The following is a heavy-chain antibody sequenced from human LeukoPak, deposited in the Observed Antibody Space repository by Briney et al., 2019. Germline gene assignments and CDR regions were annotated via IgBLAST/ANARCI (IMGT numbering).Heavy chain of an antibody. J-gene: IGHJ6*03. Sequence: SETLSLTCAVYGGSFSGYYWSWIRQPPGKGLGWIGEINHSGSTNYNPSLKSRVTISVDTSKNQFSLKLSSVTAADTAVYCCARGTALSDYYYTDVWGKGTTVTVSS. V-gene: IGHV4-34*01. D-gene: IGHD2-2*01. CDR1: GGSFSGYY. CDR2: INHSGST. CDR3: ARGTALSDYYYTDV.